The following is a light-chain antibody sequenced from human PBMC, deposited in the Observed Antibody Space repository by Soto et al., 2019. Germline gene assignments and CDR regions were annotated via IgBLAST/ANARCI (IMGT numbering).Light chain of an antibody. CDR3: SSYAGSNYV. Sequence: QSALTQPPSASGSPGQSVTISCTGTSSDVGGYNYGSWYQQHPGKAPKLMIYEVSQRPSGVPDRFSGSKSGNTASLTVSGLQAEDEADYYCSSYAGSNYVFGTGTKVTVL. J-gene: IGLJ1*01. CDR2: EVS. CDR1: SSDVGGYNY. V-gene: IGLV2-8*01.